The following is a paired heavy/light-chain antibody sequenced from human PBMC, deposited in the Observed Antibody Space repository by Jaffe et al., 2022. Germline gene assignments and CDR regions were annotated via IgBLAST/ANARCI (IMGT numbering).Heavy chain of an antibody. J-gene: IGHJ4*02. Sequence: QVHLVQSGAEVKKPGSSVKVSCKASGGSFGSYTFSWVRQAPGQGLEWMGRVIPILGMTHYTQKFQGRLTIIADKSTTTTYMELSSLRSDDTAVYYCAGDSPSTYYYGSTSIWGQGTLVTVSS. CDR1: GGSFGSYT. CDR2: VIPILGMT. CDR3: AGDSPSTYYYGSTSI. V-gene: IGHV1-69*08. D-gene: IGHD3-10*01.
Light chain of an antibody. CDR2: GAS. V-gene: IGKV3-20*01. CDR3: QHYGSSLWT. CDR1: QSVTTSY. Sequence: EIVLTQSPGTLSLSPGERATLSCRASQSVTTSYLAWYQQKPGQAPRLLIYGASNRATGIPDRFSGSGSGTDFTLTISRLDPEDFAVYYCQHYGSSLWTFGQGTKVEIK. J-gene: IGKJ1*01.